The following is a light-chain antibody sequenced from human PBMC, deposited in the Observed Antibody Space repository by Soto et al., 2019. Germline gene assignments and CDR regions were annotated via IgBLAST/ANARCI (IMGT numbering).Light chain of an antibody. V-gene: IGKV3-11*01. CDR3: QQRGGSLT. J-gene: IGKJ4*01. Sequence: EIVLTQSPATLSLSPGERDTLSCRASQSVSSYLAWYQQKPGQAPRLLIYDASNRATGIPARFSGSGSGTDFTLTISSLEPEDFAVYYCQQRGGSLTFGGGTKVEIK. CDR2: DAS. CDR1: QSVSSY.